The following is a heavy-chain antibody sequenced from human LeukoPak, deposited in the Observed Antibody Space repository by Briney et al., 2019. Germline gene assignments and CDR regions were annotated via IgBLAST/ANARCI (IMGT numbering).Heavy chain of an antibody. V-gene: IGHV4-4*02. D-gene: IGHD3-9*01. CDR2: IYHSGST. Sequence: SGTLSLTCAVSGGSISSSNWWSGGRQPPGKGLEWIGEIYHSGSTNYNPFLKSRVTISVDKSKNQFSLKLSSVTAADTAVYYCARVYDILTGYYSPSLFDYWGQGTLVTVSS. CDR3: ARVYDILTGYYSPSLFDY. CDR1: GGSISSSNW. J-gene: IGHJ4*02.